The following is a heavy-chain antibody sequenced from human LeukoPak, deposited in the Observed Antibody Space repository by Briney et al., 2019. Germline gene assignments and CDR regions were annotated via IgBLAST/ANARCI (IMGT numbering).Heavy chain of an antibody. V-gene: IGHV3-30*02. CDR2: IRYGGSNK. Sequence: GGSLRLSCAASGFTFSSYGMHWVRQAPGKGLEWVAFIRYGGSNKYYADSVKGRFTISRDNSKNTLYLQMNSLRAEDTAVYYCAKDDSSGYYYQLGDYWGQGTLVTVSS. CDR1: GFTFSSYG. J-gene: IGHJ4*02. CDR3: AKDDSSGYYYQLGDY. D-gene: IGHD3-22*01.